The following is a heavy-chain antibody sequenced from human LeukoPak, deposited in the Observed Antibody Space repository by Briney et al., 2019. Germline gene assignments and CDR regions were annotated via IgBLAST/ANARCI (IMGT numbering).Heavy chain of an antibody. CDR1: GYTFTTYD. CDR3: ASEQWLKREGVYYYYGVAV. Sequence: GASVKASCKASGYTFTTYDINWVRQAPGQGLEWMGWMNPNSGNTGYAQKFQGRVTMTRNTSTTTAYMELNSLRSEDTAVYYCASEQWLKREGVYYYYGVAVWGQGTTVTVSS. CDR2: MNPNSGNT. D-gene: IGHD6-19*01. V-gene: IGHV1-8*01. J-gene: IGHJ6*02.